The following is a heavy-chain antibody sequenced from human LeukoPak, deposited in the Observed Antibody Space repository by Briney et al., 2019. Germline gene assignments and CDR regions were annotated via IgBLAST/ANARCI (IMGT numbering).Heavy chain of an antibody. Sequence: GGSLRLSCAASGFTFNSYAMSWVRQAPGKGLEWVSTISGSGGSTYYADSVKGRFTISRDNPKNTLYLQMNSLRAEDTAVYYCAKGYDFWSGYYSVYWGQGTLVTVSS. V-gene: IGHV3-23*01. D-gene: IGHD3-3*01. J-gene: IGHJ4*02. CDR2: ISGSGGST. CDR3: AKGYDFWSGYYSVY. CDR1: GFTFNSYA.